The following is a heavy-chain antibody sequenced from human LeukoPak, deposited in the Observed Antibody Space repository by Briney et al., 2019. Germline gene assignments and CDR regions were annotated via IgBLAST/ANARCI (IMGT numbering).Heavy chain of an antibody. CDR2: IIPIFGTA. J-gene: IGHJ4*02. CDR3: ARAVGIAAAGTEDDY. CDR1: GGTFSSYA. Sequence: SVKVSCKASGGTFSSYAISRVRQAPGQGLEWMGGIIPIFGTANYAQKFQGRVTITADESTSTAYMELSSLRSEDTAVYYCARAVGIAAAGTEDDYWGQGTLVTVSS. D-gene: IGHD6-13*01. V-gene: IGHV1-69*13.